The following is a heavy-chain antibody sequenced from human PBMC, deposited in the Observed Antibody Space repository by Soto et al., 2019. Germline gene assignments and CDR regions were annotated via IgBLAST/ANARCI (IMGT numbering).Heavy chain of an antibody. J-gene: IGHJ6*02. CDR1: GGTFSRYS. D-gene: IGHD3-10*01. Sequence: QVQLVQSGAEVKKPGSSVKVSCKASGGTFSRYSISWVRQAPGQGLEWMGGIIPVFGTANYAQKFQGRLTITAHSSTTTAKMDVRGLRFEDTAVHFCAREYAPNYLGAGNDLPRYHYGMDVWGQGTTFSVSS. V-gene: IGHV1-69*01. CDR3: AREYAPNYLGAGNDLPRYHYGMDV. CDR2: IIPVFGTA.